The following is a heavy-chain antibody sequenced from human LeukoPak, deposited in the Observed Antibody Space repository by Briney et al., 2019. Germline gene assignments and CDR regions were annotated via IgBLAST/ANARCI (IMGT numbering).Heavy chain of an antibody. CDR3: ARFGDIAAAEDY. V-gene: IGHV1-2*04. CDR2: INPNSGGA. D-gene: IGHD6-13*01. CDR1: GYTFTGYY. Sequence: GASVKVSCKASGYTFTGYYMHWVRQAPGQGLEWMGWINPNSGGANYAQKFQGWVTMTRDTSISTAYMELSRLRSDDTAVYYCARFGDIAAAEDYWGQGTLVTVSS. J-gene: IGHJ4*02.